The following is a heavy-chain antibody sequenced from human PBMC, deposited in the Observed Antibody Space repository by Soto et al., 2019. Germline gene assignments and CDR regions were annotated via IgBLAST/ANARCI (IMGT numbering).Heavy chain of an antibody. V-gene: IGHV4-34*01. CDR3: AREYGDCGVIDY. Sequence: QVQLQQWGAGLLKPSETLSLTCAVYGGSFSGYYWSWIRQPPGKGLEWIGEINHSGSTNYNPSLNRRVTISVDTSKDQFSLKLSSVTAADTAVYYCAREYGDCGVIDYWGQGTLVTVSS. D-gene: IGHD4-17*01. J-gene: IGHJ4*02. CDR2: INHSGST. CDR1: GGSFSGYY.